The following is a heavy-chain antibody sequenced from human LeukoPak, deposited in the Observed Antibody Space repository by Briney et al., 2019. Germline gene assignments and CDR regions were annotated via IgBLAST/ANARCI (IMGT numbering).Heavy chain of an antibody. Sequence: ASVTVSCKSSGYTFISYYMHWVRQAPGQGLDWMGWINPNSGGTNYAQKFQGRGTMTRDTSISTAYMELSRLRSDDTAVYYCARVQINDYVWGSYRTFDYWGQGTLVTVSS. V-gene: IGHV1-2*02. CDR2: INPNSGGT. D-gene: IGHD3-16*02. CDR3: ARVQINDYVWGSYRTFDY. CDR1: GYTFISYY. J-gene: IGHJ4*02.